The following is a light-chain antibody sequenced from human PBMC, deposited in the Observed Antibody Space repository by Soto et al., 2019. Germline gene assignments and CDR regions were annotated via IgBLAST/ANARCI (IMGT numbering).Light chain of an antibody. CDR2: DSS. Sequence: EIVLTQSPATLSLSPGERATLSCRTSQSVGSSLAWYQQKPGQPPRLLIYDSSNRATGIPGRFSGSGSGTDFTLTISSLEPADFALYYCQQRSLLFTFGGGTKVGIK. CDR3: QQRSLLFT. J-gene: IGKJ4*01. CDR1: QSVGSS. V-gene: IGKV3-11*01.